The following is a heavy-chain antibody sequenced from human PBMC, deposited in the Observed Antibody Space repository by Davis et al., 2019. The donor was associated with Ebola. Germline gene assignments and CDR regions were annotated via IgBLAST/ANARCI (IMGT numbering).Heavy chain of an antibody. D-gene: IGHD2-2*01. CDR1: GFTFSDYW. J-gene: IGHJ6*04. CDR3: ARVEDGCSSTSCYGKGGMDV. V-gene: IGHV3-7*01. Sequence: GESLKISCAASGFTFSDYWMSWVRQAPGKGLEWVANIKYDESENFYVDSVKGRFTISRDNARNSLYLQMNSLRAEDTALYYCARVEDGCSSTSCYGKGGMDVWGKGTTVTVSS. CDR2: IKYDESEN.